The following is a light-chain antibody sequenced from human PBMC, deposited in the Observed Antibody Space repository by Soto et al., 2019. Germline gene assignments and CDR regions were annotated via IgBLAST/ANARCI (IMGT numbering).Light chain of an antibody. CDR1: QSVSSS. CDR2: DAS. CDR3: HRRSNWPRT. V-gene: IGKV3-11*01. J-gene: IGKJ2*01. Sequence: EIVLTQSPATLSLSPGERATLSCRASQSVSSSLAWFQHKPGQAPRLLIYDASNRATGILARFSGSGSGTDFTLTISSLEPEDFAVYYCHRRSNWPRTFGHGTKLEI.